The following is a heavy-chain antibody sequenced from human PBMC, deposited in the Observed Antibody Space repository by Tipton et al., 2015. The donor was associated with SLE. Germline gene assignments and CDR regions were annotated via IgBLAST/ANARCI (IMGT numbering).Heavy chain of an antibody. V-gene: IGHV4-39*07. CDR1: GGSISRSYYY. CDR2: IYYTGST. D-gene: IGHD3-10*01. CDR3: ARDRRGWYFDL. Sequence: TLSLTCTVSGGSISRSYYYWGWVRQPPGKGLEWIGNIYYTGSTHYNPSLKSRVTISVDTSKNQFSLKLGSVTAADTAVYYCARDRRGWYFDLWGRGTLVTVSS. J-gene: IGHJ2*01.